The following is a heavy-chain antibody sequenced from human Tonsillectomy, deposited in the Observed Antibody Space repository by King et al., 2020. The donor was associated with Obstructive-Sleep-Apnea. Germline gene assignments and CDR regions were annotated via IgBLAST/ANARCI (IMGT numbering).Heavy chain of an antibody. CDR3: ARGLDYGSGSYYI. CDR1: GGSFSGYY. V-gene: IGHV4-34*01. CDR2: INHSGST. Sequence: VQLQQWGAGLLKPSETLSLTCAVYGGSFSGYYWSWIRQPPGEGLEWIGEINHSGSTNYNPSLKSRVTISVDTSKNQFSLKLSSVTAADTAVYYCARGLDYGSGSYYIWGQGTLVTVSS. D-gene: IGHD3-10*01. J-gene: IGHJ4*02.